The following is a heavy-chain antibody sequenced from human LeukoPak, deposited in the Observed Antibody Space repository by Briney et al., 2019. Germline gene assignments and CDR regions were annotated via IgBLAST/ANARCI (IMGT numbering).Heavy chain of an antibody. D-gene: IGHD6-19*01. Sequence: SETLSLTCTVSGGSISTYYWNWIRQPPGKGLEWVGYVYHSGSTSYNPSLSSPVTISVDVSKNQFSLKVASVTAADTAVYYCARGVQQWPYYLDYWGQGTLVTVSS. CDR2: VYHSGST. CDR3: ARGVQQWPYYLDY. V-gene: IGHV4-59*01. J-gene: IGHJ4*02. CDR1: GGSISTYY.